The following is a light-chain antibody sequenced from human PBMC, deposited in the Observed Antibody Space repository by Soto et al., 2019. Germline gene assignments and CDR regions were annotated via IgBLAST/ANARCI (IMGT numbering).Light chain of an antibody. CDR2: DAS. CDR1: QGISSA. V-gene: IGKV1-13*02. J-gene: IGKJ3*01. CDR3: QQYNTRFT. Sequence: AIQLTQSPSSLSASVGDRVTITCRASQGISSALAWYQQKPGKAPKLLTYDASSLESGVQSRFSGSGSVTDFPLTISSLQPEYCATYYGQQYNTRFTFGPGAKVDIK.